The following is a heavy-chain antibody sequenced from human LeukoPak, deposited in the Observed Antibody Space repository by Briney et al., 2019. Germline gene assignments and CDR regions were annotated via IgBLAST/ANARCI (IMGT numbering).Heavy chain of an antibody. J-gene: IGHJ6*03. V-gene: IGHV3-33*01. CDR2: IWYDGSNK. CDR1: GFTFNSYA. CDR3: ARGSTGEYYYYYYMDV. D-gene: IGHD7-27*01. Sequence: GRSLRLSCAASGFTFNSYAMHWVRQAPGKGLEWVAVIWYDGSNKNYPDSVKGRFTVSRDDSKNTLYLQMNSLRAEDTAVYYCARGSTGEYYYYYYMDVWGKGTTVTVSS.